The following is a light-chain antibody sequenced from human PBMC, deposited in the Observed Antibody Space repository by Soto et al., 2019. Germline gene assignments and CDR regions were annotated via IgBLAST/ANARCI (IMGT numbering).Light chain of an antibody. Sequence: DTVLIQSPATLSLSPGERATLSCRASHTVANFLAWYQHKAGQAPRLLIYDVSNRATGIPARFSGSGSGTDFPLTISSLEPDDFALYYCQQRSNWPPTFGGGTNVEIK. J-gene: IGKJ4*01. CDR1: HTVANF. V-gene: IGKV3-11*01. CDR3: QQRSNWPPT. CDR2: DVS.